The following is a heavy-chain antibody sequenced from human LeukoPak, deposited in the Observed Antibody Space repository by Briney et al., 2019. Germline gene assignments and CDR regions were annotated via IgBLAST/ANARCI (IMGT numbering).Heavy chain of an antibody. D-gene: IGHD3-10*01. Sequence: SETLSLTCSVSGGSISSHYWSWIRQTPGKGLEWIGYIYYSGWTNYSPSLQSRVTISVDASKNQFSLRLNSVTAADTAVYYCARYEYYYGSGSSMAGYWGQGTLVTVSS. CDR1: GGSISSHY. J-gene: IGHJ4*02. CDR3: ARYEYYYGSGSSMAGY. CDR2: IYYSGWT. V-gene: IGHV4-59*08.